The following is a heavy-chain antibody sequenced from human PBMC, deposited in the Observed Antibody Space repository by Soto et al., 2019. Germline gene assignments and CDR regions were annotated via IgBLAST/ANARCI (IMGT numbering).Heavy chain of an antibody. Sequence: ASVKVSCKASGGTFSSYAISWVRQAPGQGLEWMGWINAGNGNTKYSQKFQGRVTITRDTSASTAYMELSSLRSEDTAVYYCARGRNSRGYCSGGSCYHSGGRDWFDPWGQGTLVTVSS. V-gene: IGHV1-3*01. D-gene: IGHD2-15*01. CDR3: ARGRNSRGYCSGGSCYHSGGRDWFDP. CDR1: GGTFSSYA. J-gene: IGHJ5*02. CDR2: INAGNGNT.